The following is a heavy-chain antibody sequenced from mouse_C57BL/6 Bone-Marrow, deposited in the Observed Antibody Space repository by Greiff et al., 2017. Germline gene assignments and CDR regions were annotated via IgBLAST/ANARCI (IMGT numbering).Heavy chain of an antibody. V-gene: IGHV14-4*01. D-gene: IGHD1-1*01. Sequence: VQLQQSGAELVRPGASVKLSCTASGFNIKDDYMHWVKQRPEQGLEWIGWIDPENGDTEYASKFKGKATITADTSSNTAYLQLSSLTAEDTAVYYCTTFPLITTVVATDYFDYWGQGTTLTVSS. CDR1: GFNIKDDY. J-gene: IGHJ2*01. CDR2: IDPENGDT. CDR3: TTFPLITTVVATDYFDY.